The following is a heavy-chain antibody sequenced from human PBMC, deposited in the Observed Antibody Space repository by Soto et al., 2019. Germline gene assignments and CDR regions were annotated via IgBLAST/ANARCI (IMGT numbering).Heavy chain of an antibody. Sequence: QLVETGGVLIQPGTSLTLSCAASGFSVSRNYMTWVRQAPGKGLEWVSFVYSGGATFYADSVKGRFILSRDASQNTMYLQMNNLRAEDTAVYYCARVPGRLWGRGTLVTVAS. CDR3: ARVPGRL. J-gene: IGHJ4*02. CDR1: GFSVSRNY. D-gene: IGHD3-10*01. CDR2: VYSGGAT. V-gene: IGHV3-53*02.